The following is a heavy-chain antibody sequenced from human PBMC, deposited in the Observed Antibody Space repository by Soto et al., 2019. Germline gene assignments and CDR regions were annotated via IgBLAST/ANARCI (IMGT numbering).Heavy chain of an antibody. CDR2: IYYSGST. J-gene: IGHJ6*02. Sequence: SETLSLTCTVSGGSISSSSYYWGWIRQPPGKGLEWIGSIYYSGSTYYNPSLKSRVTISVDTSKNQFSLKLSSVTASDTAVYYCARHPPGGYDFWSGFRQAYYYYGMDVWGQGTTVTVSS. D-gene: IGHD3-3*01. V-gene: IGHV4-39*01. CDR1: GGSISSSSYY. CDR3: ARHPPGGYDFWSGFRQAYYYYGMDV.